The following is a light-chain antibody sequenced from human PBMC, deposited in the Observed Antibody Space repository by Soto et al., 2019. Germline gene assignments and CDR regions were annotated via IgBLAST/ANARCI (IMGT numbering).Light chain of an antibody. J-gene: IGKJ1*01. CDR3: RQYRDSRT. CDR1: QSFSNNH. CDR2: GAS. V-gene: IGKV3-20*01. Sequence: EIVLTQSPGTLSLSPGERATLSCRASQSFSNNHLAWYQQKPGQAPRLLIYGASSRATGIPDRFSGSGSGTDFTLTISRLEPEDFAVYYCRQYRDSRTLGQGTKVDIK.